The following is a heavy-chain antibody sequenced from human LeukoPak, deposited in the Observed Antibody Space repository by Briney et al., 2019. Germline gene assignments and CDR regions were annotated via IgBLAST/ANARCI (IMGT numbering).Heavy chain of an antibody. V-gene: IGHV4-30-2*01. CDR1: GGSISSGGYS. CDR2: IYQSGST. Sequence: SETLSLTCAVSGGSISSGGYSWSWIRQPPGKGLEWIGYIYQSGSTYYNPSLKSRVTISVDRSKNQFSLKLSSVTAADTAVYYSARLAAAGTNWFDPWGQGTLVTVSS. D-gene: IGHD6-13*01. J-gene: IGHJ5*02. CDR3: ARLAAAGTNWFDP.